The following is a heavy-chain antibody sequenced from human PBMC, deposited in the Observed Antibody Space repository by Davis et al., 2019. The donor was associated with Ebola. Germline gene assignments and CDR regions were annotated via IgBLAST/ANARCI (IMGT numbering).Heavy chain of an antibody. CDR1: GFTFSSYA. D-gene: IGHD6-19*01. J-gene: IGHJ3*02. Sequence: GESLKISCAASGFTFSSYAMSWVRQAPGKGLEWVSAISGSGGSTYYADSVKGRFTISRDNSKNTLYLQMNSLRAEDTAVYYCAKGPVAGTLPIWGQGTMVTVSS. V-gene: IGHV3-23*01. CDR3: AKGPVAGTLPI. CDR2: ISGSGGST.